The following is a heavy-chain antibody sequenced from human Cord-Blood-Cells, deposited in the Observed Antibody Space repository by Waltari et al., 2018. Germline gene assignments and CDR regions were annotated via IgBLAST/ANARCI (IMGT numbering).Heavy chain of an antibody. D-gene: IGHD5-12*01. V-gene: IGHV3-49*03. CDR3: TRSIVATIDY. CDR1: GFTFGDYA. CDR2: IGSKAYGGTT. Sequence: EVQLVESGGGLVQPGRSLRLSCTASGFTFGDYAMSWFRQAPGKGLEWVGFIGSKAYGGTTEYAASVKGRFTISRDDSKSIAYLQMNSLKTEDTAMYYCTRSIVATIDYWGQGTLVTVSS. J-gene: IGHJ4*02.